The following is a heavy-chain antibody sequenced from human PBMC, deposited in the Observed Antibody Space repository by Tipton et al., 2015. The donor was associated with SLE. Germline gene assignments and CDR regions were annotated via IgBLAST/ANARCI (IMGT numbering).Heavy chain of an antibody. CDR2: IYYTGNT. CDR1: GFSISSYY. D-gene: IGHD1-26*01. J-gene: IGHJ3*02. CDR3: ARLGQRRLSGSYRYGSFDI. V-gene: IGHV4-39*06. Sequence: TLSLTCTVSGFSISSYYWGWIRQPPGKGLEWLGTIYYTGNTYYNPSLKSRVTISIDTSKNQFAPKVTSVTAADTAGYYCARLGQRRLSGSYRYGSFDIWGQGTMVIVSS.